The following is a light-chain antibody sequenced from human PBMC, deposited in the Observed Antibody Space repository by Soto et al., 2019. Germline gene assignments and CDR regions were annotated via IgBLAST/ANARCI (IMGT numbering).Light chain of an antibody. Sequence: QPVLTQPPPATGTPGQSVTISCSGSSSNIGSNYVYWYQQLPGTAPKLLIYRNNQRPSGVPDRFSGSKSGTSASLAISGLRSEDEADYYCAAWDDSLSGLYVFGTGTKVTVL. V-gene: IGLV1-47*01. CDR3: AAWDDSLSGLYV. CDR2: RNN. J-gene: IGLJ1*01. CDR1: SSNIGSNY.